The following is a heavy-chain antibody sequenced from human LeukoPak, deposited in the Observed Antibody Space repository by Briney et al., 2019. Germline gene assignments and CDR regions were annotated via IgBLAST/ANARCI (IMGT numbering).Heavy chain of an antibody. CDR1: GITFSSYS. D-gene: IGHD6-6*01. CDR2: ISSSSSTI. Sequence: GGSLRLSCAASGITFSSYSMNWVRQAPGKGLEWVSYISSSSSTIYYADSVKGRFTISRDNAKNSLYLQMNSLRAEDTAVYYCARGGYSSSLRLYYWGQGTLVTVSS. J-gene: IGHJ4*02. V-gene: IGHV3-48*04. CDR3: ARGGYSSSLRLYY.